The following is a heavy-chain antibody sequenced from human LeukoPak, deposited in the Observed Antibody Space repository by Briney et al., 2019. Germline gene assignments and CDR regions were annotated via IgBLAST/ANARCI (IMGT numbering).Heavy chain of an antibody. D-gene: IGHD5-18*01. CDR1: GFTFSSYS. J-gene: IGHJ3*02. V-gene: IGHV3-21*01. CDR3: ARWRGYSYDNDAFDI. CDR2: ISSSSSYI. Sequence: PGGSLRLSCAASGFTFSSYSMNWVRQAPGKGLEWVSSISSSSSYIYYADSVKGRFTISRDNAKNSLYLQMNSLRAEDTAVYYCARWRGYSYDNDAFDIWGQGTMVTVSS.